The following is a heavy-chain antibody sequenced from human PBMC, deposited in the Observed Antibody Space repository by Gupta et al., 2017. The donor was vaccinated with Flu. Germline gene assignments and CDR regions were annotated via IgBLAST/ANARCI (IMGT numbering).Heavy chain of an antibody. CDR2: INHSGST. V-gene: IGHV4-34*01. Sequence: QVQLQQWGAGLLKPSETLSLTCAVYGGSFSGYYWSWIRQPPGKGLEWIGEINHSGSTNYNPSLKSRVTISVDTSKNQFSLKLSSVTAADTAVYYCARGQQIPATASMDVWGQGTTVTVSS. CDR1: GGSFSGYY. D-gene: IGHD2-2*01. J-gene: IGHJ6*02. CDR3: ARGQQIPATASMDV.